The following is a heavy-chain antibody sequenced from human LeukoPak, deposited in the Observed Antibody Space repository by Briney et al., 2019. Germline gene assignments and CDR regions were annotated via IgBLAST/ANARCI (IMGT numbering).Heavy chain of an antibody. D-gene: IGHD3-3*01. J-gene: IGHJ6*02. CDR2: IYYSGST. CDR1: GGSISSGGYY. V-gene: IGHV4-31*03. CDR3: ARDRLESDGMDV. Sequence: PQTLSLTCTVSGGSISSGGYYWSWIRQHPGKGLEWIGYIYYSGSTYYNPSLKSRVTISVDTSKNQFSLKLSSVTAADTAVYYCARDRLESDGMDVWGQGTTVTVSS.